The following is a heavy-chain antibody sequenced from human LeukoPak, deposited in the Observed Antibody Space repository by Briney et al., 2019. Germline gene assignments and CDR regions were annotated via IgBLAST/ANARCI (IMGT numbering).Heavy chain of an antibody. CDR3: ARRGIVGSGSGDAFDI. CDR2: IYPGDSDT. Sequence: GESLKISCKGSGYSFTTYWIGWVRQMPGKGLEWMGIIYPGDSDTRYIPSFQGQVTILADKSISTAYLQWSSLKASDTAMYFCARRGIVGSGSGDAFDIWGQGTMVTVSS. CDR1: GYSFTTYW. V-gene: IGHV5-51*01. J-gene: IGHJ3*02. D-gene: IGHD3-10*01.